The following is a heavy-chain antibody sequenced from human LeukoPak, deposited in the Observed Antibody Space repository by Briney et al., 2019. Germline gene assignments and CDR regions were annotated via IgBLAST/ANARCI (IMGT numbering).Heavy chain of an antibody. J-gene: IGHJ4*02. CDR1: GGSISSGDYY. CDR3: VRGWNDPYYFDY. Sequence: SETLSLTCTVSGGSISSGDYYWSCIRQPPGKGLEWIGYIYYSGNTYYNPSLKSRVTISVDTSKNQFSLKLSSVTAADTAVYFCVRGWNDPYYFDYWGQGTLVTVSS. CDR2: IYYSGNT. V-gene: IGHV4-30-4*01. D-gene: IGHD1-1*01.